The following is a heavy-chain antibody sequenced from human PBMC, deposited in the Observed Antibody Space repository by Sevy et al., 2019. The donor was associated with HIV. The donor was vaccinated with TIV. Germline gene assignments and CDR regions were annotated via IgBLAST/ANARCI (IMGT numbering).Heavy chain of an antibody. CDR3: AKWYIVVDDGFDV. CDR1: GYTFTDYY. D-gene: IGHD3-22*01. V-gene: IGHV1-2*02. Sequence: ASVKVSCKASGYTFTDYYLHWLRQAPGQGLEWMGWINPNTGATNYAQKFKGRVTMTRDTVMSTAFMDLTRLRSDDTAVYYCAKWYIVVDDGFDVWGQGTMVTVS. J-gene: IGHJ3*01. CDR2: INPNTGAT.